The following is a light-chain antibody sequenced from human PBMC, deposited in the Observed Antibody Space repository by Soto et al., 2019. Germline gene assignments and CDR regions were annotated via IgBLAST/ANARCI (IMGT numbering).Light chain of an antibody. CDR1: QSISSW. Sequence: DIQMTQSPSTLSASVGDRDTITCRASQSISSWLAWYQQKPGKAPKLLIYDASSLESGVPSRFSGSGSGTEFTLTISILQPDDFATYYCQQYNSYPITFGQGTRLEIK. CDR3: QQYNSYPIT. CDR2: DAS. V-gene: IGKV1-5*01. J-gene: IGKJ5*01.